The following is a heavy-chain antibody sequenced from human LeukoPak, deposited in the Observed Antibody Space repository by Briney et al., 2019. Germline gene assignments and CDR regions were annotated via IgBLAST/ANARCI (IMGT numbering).Heavy chain of an antibody. Sequence: SETLSLTCTVSGGSISSGDYYWSWIRQPPGKGLEWIGYIYYSGSTYSNPSLKSRVTISVDTSKNQFSLKLSSVTAADTAVYYCASKYSSSWYGMDVWGKGTTVTVSS. V-gene: IGHV4-30-4*08. J-gene: IGHJ6*04. D-gene: IGHD6-13*01. CDR1: GGSISSGDYY. CDR3: ASKYSSSWYGMDV. CDR2: IYYSGST.